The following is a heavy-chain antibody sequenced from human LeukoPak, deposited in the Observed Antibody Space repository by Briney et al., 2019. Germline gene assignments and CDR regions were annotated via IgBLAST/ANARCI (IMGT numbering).Heavy chain of an antibody. J-gene: IGHJ4*02. CDR2: MNPNSGNT. CDR1: GYTFTSYD. CDR3: ARGWADEHRWLQFFYGVPPRYFFDY. D-gene: IGHD5-24*01. V-gene: IGHV1-8*01. Sequence: ASVKVSCKASGYTFTSYDINWVRQATGQGLEWMGWMNPNSGNTGYAQKFQGRVTMTRNTSISTAYMELSSLRSEDTAVYYCARGWADEHRWLQFFYGVPPRYFFDYWGQGTLVTVSS.